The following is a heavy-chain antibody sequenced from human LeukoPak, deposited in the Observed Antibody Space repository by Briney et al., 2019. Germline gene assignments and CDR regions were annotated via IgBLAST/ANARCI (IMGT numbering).Heavy chain of an antibody. D-gene: IGHD5-18*01. CDR1: GFTFSSYA. Sequence: GGSLRLSCAASGFTFSSYAMHWVRQAPGKGLEYVSAISSNGGSTYYANSVKGRFTISRDNSKNTLYLQMGSLRAEDMAVYYCARDGGKGGYSYGSDWGQGTLVTVSS. J-gene: IGHJ4*02. CDR2: ISSNGGST. CDR3: ARDGGKGGYSYGSD. V-gene: IGHV3-64*01.